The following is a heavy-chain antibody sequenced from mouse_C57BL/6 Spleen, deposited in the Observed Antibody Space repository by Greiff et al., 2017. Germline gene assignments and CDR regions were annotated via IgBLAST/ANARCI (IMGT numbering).Heavy chain of an antibody. Sequence: QVHVKQSGAELVRPGASVTLSCKASGYTFTDYEMHWVKQTPVHGLEWIGAIDPETGGTAYNQKFKGKAILTADKSSSTAYMELRSLTSEDSAVYYCTRVQLGKDAMDYWGQGTSVTVSS. CDR2: IDPETGGT. V-gene: IGHV1-15*01. CDR1: GYTFTDYE. J-gene: IGHJ4*01. CDR3: TRVQLGKDAMDY. D-gene: IGHD4-1*02.